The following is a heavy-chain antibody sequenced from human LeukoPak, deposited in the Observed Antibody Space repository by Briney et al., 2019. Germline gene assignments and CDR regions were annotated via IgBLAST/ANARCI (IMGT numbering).Heavy chain of an antibody. CDR1: GFTFTSYW. D-gene: IGHD2-2*01. Sequence: GSLRLSCAASGFTFTSYWMHWVRPVPGQGLVWVSRINSDGNTTGYADSVKGRFTISRDSAKDTLYLQMNSLRAEDTAVYYCARGSSTLLGYWGQGTLVTVSS. CDR2: INSDGNTT. J-gene: IGHJ4*02. V-gene: IGHV3-74*01. CDR3: ARGSSTLLGY.